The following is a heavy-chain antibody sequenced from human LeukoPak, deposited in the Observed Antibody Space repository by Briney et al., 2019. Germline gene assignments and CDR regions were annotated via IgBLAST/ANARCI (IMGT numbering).Heavy chain of an antibody. Sequence: GGSLRLSCAASGFTFIGYAMSWVRQAPGKGLEWVSAISGSGGSTYYADSVKGRFTISRDNSKNTLYLQMNSLRAEDTAVYYCAKDRGYCSGGGCYLDYWGQGILVTVSS. CDR3: AKDRGYCSGGGCYLDY. D-gene: IGHD2-15*01. CDR1: GFTFIGYA. V-gene: IGHV3-23*01. J-gene: IGHJ4*02. CDR2: ISGSGGST.